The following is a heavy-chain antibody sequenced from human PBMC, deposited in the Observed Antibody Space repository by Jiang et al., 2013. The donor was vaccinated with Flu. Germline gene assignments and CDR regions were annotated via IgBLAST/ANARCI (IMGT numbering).Heavy chain of an antibody. CDR1: GYTFTSYY. D-gene: IGHD3-22*01. CDR3: ARDDYYDSSGYSPFDY. V-gene: IGHV1-46*01. CDR2: INPSGGST. Sequence: SGAEVKKPGASVKVSCKASGYTFTSYYMHWVRQAPGQGLEWMGIINPSGGSTSYAQKFQGRVTMTRDTSTSTVYMELSSLRSEDTAVYYCARDDYYDSSGYSPFDYWGQGTLVTVSS. J-gene: IGHJ4*02.